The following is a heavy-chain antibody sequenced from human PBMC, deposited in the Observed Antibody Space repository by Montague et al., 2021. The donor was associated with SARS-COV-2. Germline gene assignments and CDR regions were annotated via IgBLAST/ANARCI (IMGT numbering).Heavy chain of an antibody. J-gene: IGHJ4*02. CDR1: GGSITNYY. Sequence: SETLSLTCTVSGGSITNYYWNWIRQPPGKGLEWIGYIFPSGSTKYNPSLKSRVTMSVDTSKNQFSLRLDSVTAADTAIYYCATLTQSNGDFWGQGALVTVS. V-gene: IGHV4-4*08. CDR3: ATLTQSNGDF. D-gene: IGHD4/OR15-4a*01. CDR2: IFPSGST.